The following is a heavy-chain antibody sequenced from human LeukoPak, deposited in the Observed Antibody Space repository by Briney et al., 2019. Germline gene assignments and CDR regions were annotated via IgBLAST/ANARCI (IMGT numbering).Heavy chain of an antibody. Sequence: PSETLSLTCTVSGGSISRSSYYWGWIRQPPGKGLEWIGFTHYTGNTNYNPSLKSRLTISVATSKNQFSLKLSSVTAADTAVYYCARGLPGAVGAADYWGQGTPVTVSS. D-gene: IGHD2-2*01. CDR1: GGSISRSSYY. CDR2: THYTGNT. CDR3: ARGLPGAVGAADY. J-gene: IGHJ4*02. V-gene: IGHV4-61*05.